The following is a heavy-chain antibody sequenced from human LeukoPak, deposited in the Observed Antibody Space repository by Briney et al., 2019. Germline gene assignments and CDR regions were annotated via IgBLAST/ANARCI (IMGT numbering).Heavy chain of an antibody. CDR1: GGSISGFY. D-gene: IGHD3-22*01. V-gene: IGHV4-59*01. CDR3: ARSYYDSSGYRYYDY. Sequence: SETLSPTCSVSGGSISGFYWSWIRQPPGKGLEWIGHIYYTGSNYNRPSLKTRVTMSLDTSKNQLFLNLSSLTAADTAVYYCARSYYDSSGYRYYDYWGQGTLVTVSS. J-gene: IGHJ4*02. CDR2: IYYTGSN.